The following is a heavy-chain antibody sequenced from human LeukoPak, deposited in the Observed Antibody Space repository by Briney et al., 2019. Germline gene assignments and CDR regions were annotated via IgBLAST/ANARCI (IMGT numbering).Heavy chain of an antibody. Sequence: SETLSLTCSVSGDSVTNSLYSWGCIRQPPGKGLEWLGNVYYSGSTSSNPSLRSRVTMSVDTSKNQFALKMSSVTTADTAVYYCVRLGKGRFFDYIFALWARGPLVTVSS. CDR3: VRLGKGRFFDYIFAL. J-gene: IGHJ4*02. CDR2: VYYSGST. V-gene: IGHV4-39*01. D-gene: IGHD3-9*01. CDR1: GDSVTNSLYS.